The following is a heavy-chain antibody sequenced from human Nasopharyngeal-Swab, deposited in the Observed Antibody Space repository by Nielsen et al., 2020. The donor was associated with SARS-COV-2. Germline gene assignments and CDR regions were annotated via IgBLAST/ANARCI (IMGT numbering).Heavy chain of an antibody. Sequence: GGSLRLSCAASGFIFSSYAMSWVRQAPGKGLEWVSVIYSGGSSTYYADSVKGRFTISRDNSKNTLYLQMNSLRAEDTAVYYCAKVGYSSGWTGGYFDYWGQGTLVTVSS. CDR1: GFIFSSYA. CDR3: AKVGYSSGWTGGYFDY. D-gene: IGHD6-19*01. CDR2: IYSGGSST. V-gene: IGHV3-23*03. J-gene: IGHJ4*02.